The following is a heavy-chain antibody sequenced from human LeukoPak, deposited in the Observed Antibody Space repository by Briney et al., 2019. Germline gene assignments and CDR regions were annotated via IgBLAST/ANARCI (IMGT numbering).Heavy chain of an antibody. J-gene: IGHJ6*03. CDR2: IYSGGST. CDR3: AREKGPYYYYYMDV. CDR1: GFTVSSNY. Sequence: PGGSLRLSCAASGFTVSSNYMSWVRQAPGKGLEWVSVIYSGGSTYYADSVKGRFTISRDNSKNTLYLQMNSLRAEDTAVYYGAREKGPYYYYYMDVWGKGTTVTVSS. V-gene: IGHV3-53*01.